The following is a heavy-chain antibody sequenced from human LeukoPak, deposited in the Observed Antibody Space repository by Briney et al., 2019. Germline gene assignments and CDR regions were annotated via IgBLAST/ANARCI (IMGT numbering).Heavy chain of an antibody. V-gene: IGHV4-59*12. CDR3: ARVLRYYDSRGQARDYFDY. J-gene: IGHJ4*02. CDR1: GGSISSYY. Sequence: SETLSLTCTVSGGSISSYYWSWIRQPPGKGLEWIGYIYYSGSTNYNPSLKSRVTVSVDTSKNQFSLKLTSVTAADTAVYFCARVLRYYDSRGQARDYFDYWGQGTLVTVSS. CDR2: IYYSGST. D-gene: IGHD3-22*01.